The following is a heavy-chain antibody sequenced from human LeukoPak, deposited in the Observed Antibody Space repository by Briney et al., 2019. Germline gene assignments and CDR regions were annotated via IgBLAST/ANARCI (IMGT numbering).Heavy chain of an antibody. CDR2: IYYSGST. V-gene: IGHV4-39*07. Sequence: SETLSLTCTVSGGSISSSSYYWGWIRQPPGKGLEWIGSIYYSGSTYYNPSLKSRVTISVDTSKNQFSLKLSSVTAADTAVYYCASGNVVVVAATPPHAFDIWGQGTMVTVSS. D-gene: IGHD2-15*01. CDR3: ASGNVVVVAATPPHAFDI. J-gene: IGHJ3*02. CDR1: GGSISSSSYY.